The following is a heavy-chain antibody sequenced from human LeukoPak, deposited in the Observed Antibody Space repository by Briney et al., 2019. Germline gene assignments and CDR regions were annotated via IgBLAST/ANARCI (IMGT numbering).Heavy chain of an antibody. Sequence: SGGSLRLSCSASGFTFTGYAMHWVRQAPGKGLEYVSGVSSNGGSTYYGGSVRGRFTISRDYSKNTLYLQMSSLRAEDAAVYYCVKGAVAATRDWFDPWGQGTLVTVSS. V-gene: IGHV3-64D*09. CDR2: VSSNGGST. J-gene: IGHJ5*02. CDR3: VKGAVAATRDWFDP. D-gene: IGHD2-15*01. CDR1: GFTFTGYA.